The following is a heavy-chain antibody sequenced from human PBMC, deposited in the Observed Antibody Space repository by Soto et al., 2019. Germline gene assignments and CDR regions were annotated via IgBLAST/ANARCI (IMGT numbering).Heavy chain of an antibody. J-gene: IGHJ4*02. CDR3: ARLPKGSLVTA. CDR2: ISSSSDST. D-gene: IGHD2-21*02. V-gene: IGHV3-48*02. CDR1: GFRFSEHS. Sequence: ESGGGLVYPGGSLTLSCVGSGFRFSEHSMNWVRQAPGKGLQWVSYISSSSDSTYYADSVKGRFTVSRDNAKNALFLQMNRLRDDDTATYYCARLPKGSLVTAWGQGVRVTVSS.